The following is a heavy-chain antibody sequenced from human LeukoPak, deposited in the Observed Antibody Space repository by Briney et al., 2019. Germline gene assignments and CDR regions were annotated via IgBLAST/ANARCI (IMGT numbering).Heavy chain of an antibody. CDR2: IYPGDSDT. CDR1: GYSFTTYW. CDR3: ARREAVAGTSWFDP. Sequence: GESLKISCKGSGYSFTTYWIGWVRQMPGKGLEGMGIIYPGDSDTRYSPSFQGQVTISADKSISPAYLQWSSLKASDTAMYYCARREAVAGTSWFDPWGQGTLVTASS. V-gene: IGHV5-51*01. D-gene: IGHD6-19*01. J-gene: IGHJ5*02.